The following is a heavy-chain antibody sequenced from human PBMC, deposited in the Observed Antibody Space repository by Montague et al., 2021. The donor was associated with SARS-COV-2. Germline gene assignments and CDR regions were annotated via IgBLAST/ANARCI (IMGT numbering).Heavy chain of an antibody. CDR2: IYYSGST. CDR3: ARLELPSNEADGWGVLDY. Sequence: SETLSLTCTVSGGSISSSSYYWGWIRQPPGKGLVWIVSIYYSGSTYYNPSLKSRVPISVYTSKNQFSLKLSSVTAADTAVYYCARLELPSNEADGWGVLDYWGQGTLVTVSS. CDR1: GGSISSSSYY. J-gene: IGHJ4*02. D-gene: IGHD1-7*01. V-gene: IGHV4-39*01.